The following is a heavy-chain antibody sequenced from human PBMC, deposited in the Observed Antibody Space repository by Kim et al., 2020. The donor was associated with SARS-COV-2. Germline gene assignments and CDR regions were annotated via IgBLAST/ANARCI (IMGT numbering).Heavy chain of an antibody. D-gene: IGHD3-9*01. V-gene: IGHV4-38-2*02. J-gene: IGHJ6*02. CDR3: ARDYDILTGPKWGSYYYYYGMDV. CDR2: IYHSGST. CDR1: GYSISSGYY. Sequence: SETLSLTCTVSGYSISSGYYWGWIRQPPGKGLEWIGSIYHSGSTYYNPSLKSRVTISVDTSKNQFSLKLSSVTAADTAVYYCARDYDILTGPKWGSYYYYYGMDVWGQGTTVTVSS.